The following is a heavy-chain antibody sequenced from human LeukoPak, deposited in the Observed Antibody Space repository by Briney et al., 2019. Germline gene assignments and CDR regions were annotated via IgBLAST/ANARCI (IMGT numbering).Heavy chain of an antibody. D-gene: IGHD4-17*01. V-gene: IGHV3-30*18. CDR2: IGDTGRAK. J-gene: IGHJ4*02. CDR3: AKDPTMTTVTTFSNY. CDR1: GFTFSRHG. Sequence: GGSLRLSCAASGFTFSRHGMHWVRQAPGKGLEWVAVIGDTGRAKYYADSVEGRFTASRDNSKNTLYLQMNSLRVEDTAVYYCAKDPTMTTVTTFSNYWGQGTLVTVSS.